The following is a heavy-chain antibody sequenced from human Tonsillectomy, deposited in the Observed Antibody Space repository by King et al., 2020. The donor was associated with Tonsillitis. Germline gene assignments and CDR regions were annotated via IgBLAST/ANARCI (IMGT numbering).Heavy chain of an antibody. CDR3: ARDDLRDCSGGSCYEYYYGMDV. CDR2: IIPILGIA. Sequence: QLVQSGAEVKKPGSSVKVSCKASGGTFSSYAISWVRQAPGQGLEWMGRIIPILGIANYAQKFQGRVTITADKSTSTAYMELSSLRSEDTAVYYCARDDLRDCSGGSCYEYYYGMDVWGQGTTVTVSS. V-gene: IGHV1-69*04. CDR1: GGTFSSYA. D-gene: IGHD2-15*01. J-gene: IGHJ6*02.